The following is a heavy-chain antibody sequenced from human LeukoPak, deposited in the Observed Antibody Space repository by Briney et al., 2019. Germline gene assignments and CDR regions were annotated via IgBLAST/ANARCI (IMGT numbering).Heavy chain of an antibody. D-gene: IGHD6-19*01. Sequence: TGGSLRLSCAASGFTLSTYSLNWVRQAPGKGLEWVSSISSSSLYIYYADSVKGRFTISRDNSKNTLYLQMNSLRAEDTAVYYCAKDSMAQWLVRPVWGKGTTVTISS. V-gene: IGHV3-21*04. CDR3: AKDSMAQWLVRPV. J-gene: IGHJ6*04. CDR2: ISSSSLYI. CDR1: GFTLSTYS.